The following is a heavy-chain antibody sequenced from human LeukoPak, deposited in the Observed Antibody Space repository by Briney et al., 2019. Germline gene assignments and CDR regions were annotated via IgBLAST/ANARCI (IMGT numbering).Heavy chain of an antibody. Sequence: PGGSLRLSCAASRFIFSTYSTNWVRQAPGRGLEWVSYISSGSTNIYYKDSVKGRFIVSRDNAKNSPYLHMASLRAEDTAVYYCVRNDGDNAFDIWGQGTMVIVSS. V-gene: IGHV3-48*01. D-gene: IGHD4-17*01. CDR1: RFIFSTYS. J-gene: IGHJ3*02. CDR3: VRNDGDNAFDI. CDR2: ISSGSTNI.